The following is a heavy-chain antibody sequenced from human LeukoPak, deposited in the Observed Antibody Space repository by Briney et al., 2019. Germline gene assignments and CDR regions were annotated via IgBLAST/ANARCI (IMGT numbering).Heavy chain of an antibody. CDR2: LNTGGST. CDR1: GFSLSSYA. V-gene: IGHV3-23*01. D-gene: IGHD2-15*01. Sequence: PGGSLRLSCAASGFSLSSYAMSWVRQAPGKGLEWVSALNTGGSTYYTDSVKGRFTISRDASKNTLYLQMNSLRAEDTGLYYCAKGDDGWSHFDYWGQGTLVTVSS. J-gene: IGHJ4*02. CDR3: AKGDDGWSHFDY.